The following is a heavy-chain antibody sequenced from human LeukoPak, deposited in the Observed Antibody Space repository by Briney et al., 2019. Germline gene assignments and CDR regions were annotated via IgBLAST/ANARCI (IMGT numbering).Heavy chain of an antibody. CDR3: SGSPSDSRGFDFDY. CDR1: GGTFTGYA. Sequence: ASAKVSCKASGGTFTGYAISWVRQAPGQGLEWMGGIIPIFGTTNYAQTFQGRVTITTDESTSTAYMELSSQRSEDTAVYYCSGSPSDSRGFDFDYWGQGTLVTVSS. CDR2: IIPIFGTT. D-gene: IGHD3-22*01. J-gene: IGHJ4*02. V-gene: IGHV1-69*05.